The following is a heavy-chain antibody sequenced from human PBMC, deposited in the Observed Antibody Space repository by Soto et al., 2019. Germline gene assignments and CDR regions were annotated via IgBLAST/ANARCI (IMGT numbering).Heavy chain of an antibody. CDR2: ISGGGGST. Sequence: GGSLRLSCAASGFTFGSYAMTWVRQAPGKGLEWVSAISGGGGSTYYADSVKGRFNISRDNSKNTLYLQMNSLRAEDTAVYYCAKTVEMATIRPFDYWGQGTVVTVSS. J-gene: IGHJ4*02. CDR3: AKTVEMATIRPFDY. V-gene: IGHV3-23*01. D-gene: IGHD5-12*01. CDR1: GFTFGSYA.